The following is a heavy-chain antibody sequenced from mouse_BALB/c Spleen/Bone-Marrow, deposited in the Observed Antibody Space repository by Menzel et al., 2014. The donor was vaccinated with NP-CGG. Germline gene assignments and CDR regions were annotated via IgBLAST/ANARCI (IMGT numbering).Heavy chain of an antibody. Sequence: QVQLKESGPSLVQPSQSLSITCTVSGFSLTSYGVHWVRQSPGKGLEWLGVIWRGGSTDYNAALMSRLSITKDNSKSQVFFKMNSLQADDTAIYYCAKRGNYGYFDYWGQGTTLTVSS. V-gene: IGHV2-5-1*01. CDR1: GFSLTSYG. J-gene: IGHJ2*01. CDR2: IWRGGST. CDR3: AKRGNYGYFDY. D-gene: IGHD2-1*01.